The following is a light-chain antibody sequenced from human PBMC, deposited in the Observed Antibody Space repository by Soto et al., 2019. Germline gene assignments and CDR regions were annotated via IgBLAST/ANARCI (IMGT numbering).Light chain of an antibody. J-gene: IGLJ2*01. CDR2: GNS. CDR3: QSYDSSREV. V-gene: IGLV1-40*01. CDR1: SSNIGAGYD. Sequence: QSVLTQPPSVSGAPGQRVTISCTGSSSNIGAGYDVHWYQQLPGTAPKLLIYGNSNRPSGVPDRFSGSKSGTSASLAITGLQAVDEADYYCQSYDSSREVFGGGTKLTVL.